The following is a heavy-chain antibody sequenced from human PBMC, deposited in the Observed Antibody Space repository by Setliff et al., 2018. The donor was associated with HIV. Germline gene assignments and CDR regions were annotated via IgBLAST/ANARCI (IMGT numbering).Heavy chain of an antibody. Sequence: GGSLRLSCAASGFTFRHYAMHWVRQAPGKGLEWVAVVSYDAERKYYADSVKGRFTISRDNPRNTVYLQMTGLRLDDTAVYYCARDSAANYDFWSGYSKVVYFDYWGQGTLVTVSS. CDR3: ARDSAANYDFWSGYSKVVYFDY. V-gene: IGHV3-30*03. J-gene: IGHJ4*02. CDR2: VSYDAERK. CDR1: GFTFRHYA. D-gene: IGHD3-3*01.